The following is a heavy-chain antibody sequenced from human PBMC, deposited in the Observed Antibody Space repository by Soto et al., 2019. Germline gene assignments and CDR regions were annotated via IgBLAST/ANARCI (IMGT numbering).Heavy chain of an antibody. J-gene: IGHJ4*02. D-gene: IGHD6-19*01. V-gene: IGHV4-59*08. CDR3: AGGWYTNYYFDY. CDR1: GGSISSYY. CDR2: IYYSGST. Sequence: PSETLSLTCTVSGGSISSYYWSWIRQPPGKGLEWIGYIYYSGSTNYNPSLKSRVTISVDTSKNQFSLKLSSVTAADTAVYYCAGGWYTNYYFDYWGQGTLVTVSS.